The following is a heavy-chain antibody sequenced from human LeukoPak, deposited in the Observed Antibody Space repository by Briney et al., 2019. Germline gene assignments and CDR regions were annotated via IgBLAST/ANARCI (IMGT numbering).Heavy chain of an antibody. Sequence: GGSLRLSCAASGFTFSNAWMSWVRQAPGKGQEWVGRIKSKTDGGTTDYAAPVKGRFTISRDDSKNTLYLQMNSLKTEDTAVYYCTTPLPYCSGGSCNDYWGQGTLVTVSS. CDR3: TTPLPYCSGGSCNDY. J-gene: IGHJ4*02. CDR1: GFTFSNAW. CDR2: IKSKTDGGTT. D-gene: IGHD2-15*01. V-gene: IGHV3-15*01.